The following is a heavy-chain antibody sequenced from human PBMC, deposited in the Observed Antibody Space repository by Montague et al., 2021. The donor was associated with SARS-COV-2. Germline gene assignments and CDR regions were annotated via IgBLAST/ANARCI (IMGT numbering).Heavy chain of an antibody. CDR2: IDWDDDK. D-gene: IGHD4-17*01. J-gene: IGHJ6*02. Sequence: PALVKPTQTLTLTCTFSGFSLSTSGMCVSWIRQPPGKALEWLARIDWDDDKYYSTSLKTRLTISKDTSKNQVVLTMTNMDPVDTATYYCARTMTTVTTAYGLGDYDSGMDVWGQGTTVTVSS. V-gene: IGHV2-70*11. CDR3: ARTMTTVTTAYGLGDYDSGMDV. CDR1: GFSLSTSGMC.